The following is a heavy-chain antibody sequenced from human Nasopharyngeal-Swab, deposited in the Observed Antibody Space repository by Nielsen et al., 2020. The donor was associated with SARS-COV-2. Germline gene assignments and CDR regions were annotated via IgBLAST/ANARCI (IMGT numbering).Heavy chain of an antibody. CDR1: GLPFTSLA. D-gene: IGHD3-16*01. CDR2: ISGSGGST. V-gene: IGHV3-23*01. J-gene: IGHJ6*03. CDR3: AKDYNSVGWGSNKIYYMDV. Sequence: CGLPFTSLALSRVRPAPGRGLEWVSAISGSGGSTYYADSVKGRFTISRDNSKNTLYLQMNSLRAEDTAVYYCAKDYNSVGWGSNKIYYMDVWGKGTTVTVSS.